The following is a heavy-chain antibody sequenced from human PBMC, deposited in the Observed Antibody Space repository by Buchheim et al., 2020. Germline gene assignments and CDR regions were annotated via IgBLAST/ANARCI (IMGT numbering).Heavy chain of an antibody. J-gene: IGHJ4*02. Sequence: QLQLQESGPGLVKPSETLSLTCTVSGASISSNDYYWGWIRQPPGKGLEWIATVYHTGTTYYNPSLTSRLTISIDTSQNQFSLKLNSVTAADTAVYFCAREMGYNYWGNFDSWGQGTL. V-gene: IGHV4-39*07. D-gene: IGHD1-20*01. CDR3: AREMGYNYWGNFDS. CDR1: GASISSNDYY. CDR2: VYHTGTT.